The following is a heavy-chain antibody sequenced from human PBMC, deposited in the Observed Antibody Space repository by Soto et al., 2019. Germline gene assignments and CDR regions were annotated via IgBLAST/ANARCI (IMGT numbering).Heavy chain of an antibody. V-gene: IGHV1-2*04. Sequence: ASVKVSCKASGYTFTGYYMHWVRQAPGQGLEWMGWINPNSGGTNYAQKFQGWVTMTRDTSISTAYMELSRLRSDDTAVYYCARAGDTAMVTGGSFDYWGQGTLVTVSS. D-gene: IGHD5-18*01. CDR2: INPNSGGT. J-gene: IGHJ4*02. CDR3: ARAGDTAMVTGGSFDY. CDR1: GYTFTGYY.